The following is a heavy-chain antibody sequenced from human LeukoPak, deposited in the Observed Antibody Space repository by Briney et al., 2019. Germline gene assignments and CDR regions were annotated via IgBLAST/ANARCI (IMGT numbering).Heavy chain of an antibody. CDR3: ARDLTDYYGSGSYRVCWFDP. CDR2: IYHSGST. J-gene: IGHJ5*02. Sequence: SETLSLTCTVSGGSISGYYWGWIQQPPGKGLEWIGSIYHSGSTYYNPSLKSRVTISVDTSKNQFSLKLSSVTAADTAVYYCARDLTDYYGSGSYRVCWFDPWGQGTLVTVSS. V-gene: IGHV4-38-2*02. CDR1: GGSISGYY. D-gene: IGHD3-10*01.